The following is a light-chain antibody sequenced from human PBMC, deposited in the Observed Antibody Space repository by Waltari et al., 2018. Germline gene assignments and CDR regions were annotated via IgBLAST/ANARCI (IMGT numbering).Light chain of an antibody. J-gene: IGKJ1*01. CDR3: QQYYSSPWT. V-gene: IGKV4-1*01. CDR2: WAS. CDR1: QSVLYSSNNKNC. Sequence: DIVMTLSPDSLAVSLGERATINCKSSQSVLYSSNNKNCLAWYQQKPGQPPKLLIYWASTRESGVPDRFSGSGSGTDFTLTISSLQAEDVAVYYCQQYYSSPWTFGQGTKVEI.